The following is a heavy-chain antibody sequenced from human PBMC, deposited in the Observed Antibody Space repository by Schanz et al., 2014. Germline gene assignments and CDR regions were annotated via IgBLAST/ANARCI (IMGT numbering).Heavy chain of an antibody. Sequence: QVQLVQSGTEVKKPGASVKVSCKASGYTFTEYTMYWLRQAPGQRLEWMGWINSANGNTKYSHRFQGRVTITRDTSATTAYMELSSLRSDDTAVYYCARDQSPYTNSSDVRYFDYWGQGSLVTVSS. D-gene: IGHD6-6*01. V-gene: IGHV1-3*01. CDR3: ARDQSPYTNSSDVRYFDY. CDR1: GYTFTEYT. J-gene: IGHJ4*02. CDR2: INSANGNT.